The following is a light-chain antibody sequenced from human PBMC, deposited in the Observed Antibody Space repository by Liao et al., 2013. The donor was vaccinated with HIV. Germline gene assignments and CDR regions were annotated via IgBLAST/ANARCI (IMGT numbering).Light chain of an antibody. Sequence: SYELTQAPSVTVPPGQTARITCSGDKLGNRYTCWYQQKPGQSPLLVIYQDTYRPSGIPERLSGSNSQNTATLTISRVEAGDEADYYCQVWDALSDHPVIFGGGTKLNVL. CDR2: QDT. CDR3: QVWDALSDHPVI. V-gene: IGLV3-1*01. CDR1: KLGNRY. J-gene: IGLJ2*01.